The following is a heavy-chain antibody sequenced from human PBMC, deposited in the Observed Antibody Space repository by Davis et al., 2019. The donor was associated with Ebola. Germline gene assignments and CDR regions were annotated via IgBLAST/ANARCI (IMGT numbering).Heavy chain of an antibody. D-gene: IGHD5-12*01. Sequence: ASVKVSCKASGYTFTSYGISWVRQAPGQGLEWMGMINPTGGRTIYAQRFQGRLAVTRDTSTSTVYMELSGLRSEDTAIYYCSTPGGHSSGYDVFDFWGQGTTVTVSS. V-gene: IGHV1-46*03. CDR1: GYTFTSYG. J-gene: IGHJ3*01. CDR2: INPTGGRT. CDR3: STPGGHSSGYDVFDF.